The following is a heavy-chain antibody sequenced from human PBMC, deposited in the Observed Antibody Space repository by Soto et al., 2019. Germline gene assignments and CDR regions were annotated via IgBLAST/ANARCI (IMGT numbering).Heavy chain of an antibody. D-gene: IGHD1-20*01. CDR2: INAGNGNT. J-gene: IGHJ6*02. V-gene: IGHV1-3*01. Sequence: QVQLVQSGAEVKKPGASVKDSCKASGYTFTSYAMHWVRQAPGQRLEWMGWINAGNGNTKYSQKSQGRVTITRDTSEITADMELSSPRSEGRAVKHCACSYRNWTLNEYSYYGMDVWGQATTVTISS. CDR3: ACSYRNWTLNEYSYYGMDV. CDR1: GYTFTSYA.